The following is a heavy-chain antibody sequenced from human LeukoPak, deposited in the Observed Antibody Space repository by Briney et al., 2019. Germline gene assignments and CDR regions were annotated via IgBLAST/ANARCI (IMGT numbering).Heavy chain of an antibody. CDR3: ARGGDINVAGIIDS. Sequence: SEALSLTCNVSGATVSDFYWTWIRQPPGKGREWSGYMFYNGRTNYNPSLESRVTISGDTSKNQFSLKLTSVTAADTALYYCARGGDINVAGIIDSWGQGTRVIVSS. V-gene: IGHV4-59*08. D-gene: IGHD6-19*01. J-gene: IGHJ4*02. CDR1: GATVSDFY. CDR2: MFYNGRT.